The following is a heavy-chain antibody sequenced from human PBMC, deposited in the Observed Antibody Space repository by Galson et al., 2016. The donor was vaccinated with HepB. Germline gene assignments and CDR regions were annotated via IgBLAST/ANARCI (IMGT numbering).Heavy chain of an antibody. J-gene: IGHJ5*01. CDR1: GFTFSLFG. Sequence: SLRLSCAASGFTFSLFGMHWVRQAPGKGLEWVSTINPGGHNTYYADSVKGRSTISRDDSHSTLYLHMNSLRGEDSAVYYCAKDATPLHWFDSWGQGTLVTVSS. V-gene: IGHV3-23*01. CDR2: INPGGHNT. CDR3: AKDATPLHWFDS.